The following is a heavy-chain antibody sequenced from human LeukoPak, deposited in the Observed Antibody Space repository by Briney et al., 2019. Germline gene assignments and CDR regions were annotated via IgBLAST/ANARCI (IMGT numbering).Heavy chain of an antibody. J-gene: IGHJ4*02. V-gene: IGHV3-30*18. D-gene: IGHD6-19*01. CDR3: AKVKEMYGCGYYYFES. CDR2: IPYDGFNP. CDR1: VLTFGNYG. Sequence: PGGSLRLSCAASVLTFGNYGMHWVRQAPGKGLEWVAVIPYDGFNPYYADSVKGRFTISRDDSKNTLWLQMNSLRAEDTAVYYCAKVKEMYGCGYYYFESSGQGTLVTVSS.